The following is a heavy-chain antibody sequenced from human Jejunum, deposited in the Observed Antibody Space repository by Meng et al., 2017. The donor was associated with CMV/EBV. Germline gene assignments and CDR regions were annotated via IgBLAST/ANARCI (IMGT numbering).Heavy chain of an antibody. CDR1: GFSFGDYV. J-gene: IGHJ4*02. CDR2: ISGSGLST. V-gene: IGHV3-23*01. CDR3: AKASPYGGNTFFDY. Sequence: SGFSFGDYVMSWVRQAPGKGLEWVSRISGSGLSTHYIDSVKGRFTISRDNSKNSLYLQMNSVRADDTAVYHCAKASPYGGNTFFDYWGQGALVTVSS. D-gene: IGHD4/OR15-4a*01.